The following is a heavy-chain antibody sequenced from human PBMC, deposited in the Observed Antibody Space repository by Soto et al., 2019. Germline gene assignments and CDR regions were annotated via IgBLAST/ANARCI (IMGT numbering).Heavy chain of an antibody. V-gene: IGHV1-2*04. CDR3: ARATRPSGFIVVVPAAISSRYYYGMDV. D-gene: IGHD2-2*01. CDR2: INPNSGGT. J-gene: IGHJ6*02. CDR1: GYTFTGYY. Sequence: ASVKVSCKASGYTFTGYYMHWVRQAPGQGLEWMGWINPNSGGTNYAQKFQGWVTMTRGTSISTAYMELSRLRSDDTAVYCCARATRPSGFIVVVPAAISSRYYYGMDVWGQGTTVTVSS.